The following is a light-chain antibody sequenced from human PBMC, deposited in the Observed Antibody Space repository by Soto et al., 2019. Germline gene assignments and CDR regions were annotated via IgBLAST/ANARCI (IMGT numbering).Light chain of an antibody. J-gene: IGKJ4*01. Sequence: DIQMTQSPSSLSASVGDRVTITCRASQAIYNYLAWYQQKPGKVPTLLISAASTLQSAVPSRFSGSGSGTDFTLTISSLQPEDVATYYCQKFSAAPTFGGGTKVEI. CDR1: QAIYNY. CDR3: QKFSAAPT. V-gene: IGKV1-27*01. CDR2: AAS.